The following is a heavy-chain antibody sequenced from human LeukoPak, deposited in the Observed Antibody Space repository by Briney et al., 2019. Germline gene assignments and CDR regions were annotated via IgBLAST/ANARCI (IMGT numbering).Heavy chain of an antibody. Sequence: ASVKVSCKXSGYTFTSYDINWVRQATRQGLEWMGRMNPNSGNTGYAQKFQGRVTMTRNTSISTAYMELSSLRSEDTAVYYCARGLRDSSGREYFQHWGQGTLVAVSS. CDR2: MNPNSGNT. CDR1: GYTFTSYD. CDR3: ARGLRDSSGREYFQH. J-gene: IGHJ1*01. D-gene: IGHD3-22*01. V-gene: IGHV1-8*01.